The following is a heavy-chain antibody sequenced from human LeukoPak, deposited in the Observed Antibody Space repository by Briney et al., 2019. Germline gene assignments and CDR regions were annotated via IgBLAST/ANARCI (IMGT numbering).Heavy chain of an antibody. D-gene: IGHD3-22*01. V-gene: IGHV4-39*07. CDR1: GGSISSSSYY. J-gene: IGHJ3*02. CDR3: ARVPYYYDSSGYYYFDAFDI. Sequence: SETLSLTCTVSGGSISSSSYYWGWIRQPPGKGLEWIGSIYYSGSTYYNPSLKSRVTISVDTSKNQFSLKLSSVTAADTAVYYCARVPYYYDSSGYYYFDAFDIWGQGTMVTVSS. CDR2: IYYSGST.